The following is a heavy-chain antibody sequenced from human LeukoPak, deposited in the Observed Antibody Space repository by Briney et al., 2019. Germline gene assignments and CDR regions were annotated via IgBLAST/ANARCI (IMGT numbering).Heavy chain of an antibody. V-gene: IGHV4-4*07. CDR1: GGSISSYY. D-gene: IGHD2-8*02. CDR2: IYTSGST. Sequence: SETLSLTCTVSGGSISSYYWSWIRQPAGKGLEWIGRIYTSGSTNYNPSLKSRVTMSVDTSKNQFSLKLSSVTAADTAVYYCPRDRGGTGGVFIRPYYFDYWGQGTLVTVSS. CDR3: PRDRGGTGGVFIRPYYFDY. J-gene: IGHJ4*02.